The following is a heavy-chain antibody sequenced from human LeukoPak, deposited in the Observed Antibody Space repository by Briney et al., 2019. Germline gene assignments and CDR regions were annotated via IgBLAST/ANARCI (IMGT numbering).Heavy chain of an antibody. CDR3: ARIAADVDY. V-gene: IGHV3-48*03. Sequence: PGGSLRLSCAASGFTFSSYEMNWVRQAPGKGLEWVSYISSSGSTIYYADSVKGRFTISRDDAKNSLYMQMNSLRAEDTAVYYCARIAADVDYWGQGTLVTVSS. J-gene: IGHJ4*02. CDR2: ISSSGSTI. CDR1: GFTFSSYE. D-gene: IGHD6-13*01.